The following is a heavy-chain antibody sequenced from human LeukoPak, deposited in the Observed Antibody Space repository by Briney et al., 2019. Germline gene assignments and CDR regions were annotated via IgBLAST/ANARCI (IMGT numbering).Heavy chain of an antibody. D-gene: IGHD3-22*01. CDR1: GLTFSSYG. CDR2: ISYDVSDK. J-gene: IGHJ1*01. V-gene: IGHV3-30*18. Sequence: PGGSLRLSCAASGLTFSSYGMHWVRQAPGKGLEWVAVISYDVSDKYYADSVKGRFTISRDNSKNTLYVQMNSLRAEDTAVYYCAKDSSGYFEYFQRWGQGTLVTVSS. CDR3: AKDSSGYFEYFQR.